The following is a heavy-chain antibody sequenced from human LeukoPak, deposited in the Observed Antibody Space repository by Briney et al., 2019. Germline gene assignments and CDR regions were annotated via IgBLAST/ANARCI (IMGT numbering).Heavy chain of an antibody. J-gene: IGHJ6*03. CDR2: ISSSSSTI. Sequence: GGSLRLSCAASGFTFSSYSMNWVRQAPGKGLEWVSYISSSSSTIYYADSVKGRFTISRDNAKNSLYLQMNSLRAEDTAVYYCARVRLPDYSYVDVWGKGTTVTVSS. CDR1: GFTFSSYS. CDR3: ARVRLPDYSYVDV. V-gene: IGHV3-48*01.